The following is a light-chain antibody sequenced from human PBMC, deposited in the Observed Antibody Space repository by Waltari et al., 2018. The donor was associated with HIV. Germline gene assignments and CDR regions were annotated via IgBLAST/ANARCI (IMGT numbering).Light chain of an antibody. Sequence: SSDLTQDPAVSVALGQTVRITCQGDSLRTSYAVWYRQKPGQAPILVIFNGNIRPSGIPDRFSGSASGNTASLTITGALAEDEADYYCGSRDRTGSSYVFGPGTEVTV. CDR3: GSRDRTGSSYV. CDR1: SLRTSY. V-gene: IGLV3-19*01. CDR2: NGN. J-gene: IGLJ1*01.